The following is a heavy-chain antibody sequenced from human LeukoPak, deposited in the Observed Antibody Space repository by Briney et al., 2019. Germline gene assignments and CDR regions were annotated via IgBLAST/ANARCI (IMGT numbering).Heavy chain of an antibody. V-gene: IGHV3-66*01. CDR3: ARNMIPLGEVIVMGNY. D-gene: IGHD3-16*02. CDR1: GFTVSSNY. Sequence: GGSLRLSCAASGFTVSSNYMSWVRQAPGKGLEWVSVIYSGGSTYYADSVKGRFTISRDNSKNTLYLQMNSLRAEDTAVYYCARNMIPLGEVIVMGNYWGKGTLFTVS. J-gene: IGHJ4*02. CDR2: IYSGGST.